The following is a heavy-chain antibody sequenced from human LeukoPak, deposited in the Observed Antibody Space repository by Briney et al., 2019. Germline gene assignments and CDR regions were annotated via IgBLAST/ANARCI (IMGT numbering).Heavy chain of an antibody. CDR2: INYGGTT. Sequence: SETLSLTCSVSGGSIRSSDYYWGWIRQPPGKGLEWIGCINYGGTTHYDPSLKSRVTIYVDTSKNQFSLKVTSVTAADTAVYYCARYSSSSGWFDPWGQGTLVTVSS. CDR1: GGSIRSSDYY. D-gene: IGHD6-6*01. V-gene: IGHV4-39*01. CDR3: ARYSSSSGWFDP. J-gene: IGHJ5*02.